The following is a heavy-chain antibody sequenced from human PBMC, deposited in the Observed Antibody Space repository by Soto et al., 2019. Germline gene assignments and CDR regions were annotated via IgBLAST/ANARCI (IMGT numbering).Heavy chain of an antibody. CDR1: GFTFSSYS. V-gene: IGHV3-21*01. CDR2: ISSSSYI. Sequence: GGSLRLSCAASGFTFSSYSMNWVRQAPGKGLEWVSSISSSSYIYYADSVKGRFTISRYNAKNSLYLQMNSLRAEDTAVYYCARETLGYCSTYNCYTVDYWGQGTLVTVSS. D-gene: IGHD2-2*02. CDR3: ARETLGYCSTYNCYTVDY. J-gene: IGHJ4*02.